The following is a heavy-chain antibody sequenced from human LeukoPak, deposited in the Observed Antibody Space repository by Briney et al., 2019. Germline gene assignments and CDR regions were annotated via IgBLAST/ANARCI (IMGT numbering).Heavy chain of an antibody. Sequence: GGSLRLSCAASGLTVSSNYMSWVRQAPGKGLEWLSVIYNGDMTYYADSVKGRFTISRDNSKNTLYLQMNNLRAEDTAVYYCARDVSGYEGGLDYWGQGTLVTVSS. CDR3: ARDVSGYEGGLDY. CDR1: GLTVSSNY. D-gene: IGHD5-12*01. J-gene: IGHJ4*02. V-gene: IGHV3-66*01. CDR2: IYNGDMT.